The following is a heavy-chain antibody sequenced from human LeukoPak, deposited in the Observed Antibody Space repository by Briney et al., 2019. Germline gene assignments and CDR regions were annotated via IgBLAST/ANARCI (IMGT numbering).Heavy chain of an antibody. D-gene: IGHD3-10*01. CDR2: ISSSGNII. J-gene: IGHJ4*02. CDR3: ARGGVDY. CDR1: GFIFSSHE. Sequence: QPGGSLRLSCAASGFIFSSHEMNWVRQAPGKGLEWVSYISSSGNIIYYADSVKGRFTISRDNAKNSLYLQMNSLRGDDTAVYYCARGGVDYWGQGTLVTVSS. V-gene: IGHV3-48*03.